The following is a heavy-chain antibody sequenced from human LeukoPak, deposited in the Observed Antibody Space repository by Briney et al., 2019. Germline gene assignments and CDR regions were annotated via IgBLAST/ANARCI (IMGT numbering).Heavy chain of an antibody. Sequence: GGSLRLSCEVSGFSVGNNYMNWVRQAPGKGLEWISYISGSSSTIHYADSVKGRFTITRDNDKNSLYLEMNSLRAEDTAVYFCARVEKGFWSGFKMDVWGKGTAVTVSS. CDR1: GFSVGNNY. CDR2: ISGSSSTI. CDR3: ARVEKGFWSGFKMDV. V-gene: IGHV3-48*01. D-gene: IGHD3-3*01. J-gene: IGHJ6*04.